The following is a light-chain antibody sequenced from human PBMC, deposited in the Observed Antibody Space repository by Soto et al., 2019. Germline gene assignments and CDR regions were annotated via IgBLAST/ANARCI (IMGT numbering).Light chain of an antibody. CDR3: QQYGSSPRT. CDR2: GAS. J-gene: IGKJ1*01. Sequence: EIVLTQSPGTLSLSPGERATLSCRASQSFSNNDLAWYQQKPGQAPRLLIYGASSRATGITDGFSGSGSGADFTLTISRLEPEDFAVYYCQQYGSSPRTFAQGTRVDIK. CDR1: QSFSNND. V-gene: IGKV3-20*01.